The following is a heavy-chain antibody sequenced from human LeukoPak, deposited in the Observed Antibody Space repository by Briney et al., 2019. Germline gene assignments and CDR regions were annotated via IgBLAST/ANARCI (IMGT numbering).Heavy chain of an antibody. J-gene: IGHJ4*02. Sequence: PSETLSLTCAVYGGSFSGYYWSWIRQPPGKGLEWIGEINHSGSTNYNQSLKSRVTISVDTSKNQFSLQLNSVTPEDTAAYYCARGKITMVRGVIITLDYWGQGTLVTVSS. D-gene: IGHD3-10*01. CDR1: GGSFSGYY. CDR2: INHSGST. V-gene: IGHV4-34*01. CDR3: ARGKITMVRGVIITLDY.